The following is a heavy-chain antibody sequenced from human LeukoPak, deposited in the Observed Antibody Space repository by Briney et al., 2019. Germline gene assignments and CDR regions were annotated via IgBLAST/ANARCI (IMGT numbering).Heavy chain of an antibody. CDR3: TTDLGGYFSGGSCYTGLYNCFDP. Sequence: PGGSLRLSCAASGFTFYTAWMNWVRQAPGKGLEWVARIRSETYGGTTEYTARGKGRFTISRDYSRNTLYLQMDSLKTEDTAVYYCTTDLGGYFSGGSCYTGLYNCFDPWGQGTLVTVSS. J-gene: IGHJ5*02. CDR2: IRSETYGGTT. V-gene: IGHV3-15*01. CDR1: GFTFYTAW. D-gene: IGHD2-15*01.